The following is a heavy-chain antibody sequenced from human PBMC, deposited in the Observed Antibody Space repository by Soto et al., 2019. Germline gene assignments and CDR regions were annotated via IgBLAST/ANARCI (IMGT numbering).Heavy chain of an antibody. CDR1: GYTSTGYY. J-gene: IGHJ6*02. D-gene: IGHD6-6*01. CDR2: INPNSGGT. V-gene: IGHV1-2*02. CDR3: ARVEYSSSWYGMDV. Sequence: ASVKVSCKASGYTSTGYYMHWVRQAPGQGLEWMGWINPNSGGTNYARKFQGRVTMTRDTSISTAYMELSRLRSDDTAVYYCARVEYSSSWYGMDVWGQGTTVTVSS.